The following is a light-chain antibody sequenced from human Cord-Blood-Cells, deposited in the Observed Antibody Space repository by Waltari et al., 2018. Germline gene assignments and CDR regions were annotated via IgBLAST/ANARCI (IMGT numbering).Light chain of an antibody. CDR2: EDS. CDR3: YSTDSSGNHWV. J-gene: IGLJ3*02. Sequence: SYELTQPPSVSVSPGQTVRITCSGDALRKKYAYWYQQKSGQAPVLVIYEDSKRPSGIPERFSGSSSGTMDTLTISGAQVEDEADYYCYSTDSSGNHWVFGGGTKLTVL. CDR1: ALRKKY. V-gene: IGLV3-10*01.